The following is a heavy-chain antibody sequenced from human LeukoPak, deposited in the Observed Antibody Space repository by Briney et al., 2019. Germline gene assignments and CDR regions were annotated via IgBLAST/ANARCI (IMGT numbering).Heavy chain of an antibody. CDR2: ISYDGSNK. CDR3: ARVGPWVNPDYYYYYMDV. D-gene: IGHD1-14*01. V-gene: IGHV3-30*03. J-gene: IGHJ6*03. Sequence: GGSLRLSCAASGFTFSSYGMSWVRQAPGKGLEWVAVISYDGSNKYYADSVKGRFTISRDNAKNSLYLQMNSLRAEDTAVYYCARVGPWVNPDYYYYYMDVWGKGTTVTVSS. CDR1: GFTFSSYG.